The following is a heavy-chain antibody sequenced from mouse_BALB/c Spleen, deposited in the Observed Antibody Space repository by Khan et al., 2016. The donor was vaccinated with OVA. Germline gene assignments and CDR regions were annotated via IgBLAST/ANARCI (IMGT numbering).Heavy chain of an antibody. CDR2: INPSSGYT. CDR1: GYTFTSYW. V-gene: IGHV1-7*01. CDR3: AGERNDY. Sequence: QVQPKQSGAELAKPGASVKMSCKASGYTFTSYWMHWVKQRPGQGLEWIGYINPSSGYTEYNQNFKDKATLTADKSSSTAYMQLSSLTSEDAAVSYCAGERNDYWGQGTTLTVSS. J-gene: IGHJ2*01.